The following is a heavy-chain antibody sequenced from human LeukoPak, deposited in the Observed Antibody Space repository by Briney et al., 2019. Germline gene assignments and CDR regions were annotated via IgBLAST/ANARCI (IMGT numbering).Heavy chain of an antibody. J-gene: IGHJ3*01. Sequence: GGGLRLSCAASRFTLSTYAMHWVRQTPGRGLEGVAVVSFDGTSKYYADSVKGRLTISRDNSKNTLYLQMNNVRTEDTAVYSCARGGAWLRLDAFDLWGQGTVVTVSS. CDR3: ARGGAWLRLDAFDL. V-gene: IGHV3-30-3*01. CDR1: RFTLSTYA. D-gene: IGHD5-12*01. CDR2: VSFDGTSK.